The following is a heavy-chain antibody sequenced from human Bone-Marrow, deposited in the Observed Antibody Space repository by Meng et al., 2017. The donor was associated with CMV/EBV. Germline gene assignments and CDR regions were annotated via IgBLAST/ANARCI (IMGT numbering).Heavy chain of an antibody. V-gene: IGHV1-2*02. D-gene: IGHD1-14*01. CDR1: GYTFTGYY. CDR3: AREAEGGHGMDV. J-gene: IGHJ6*01. CDR2: INPNSGGT. Sequence: ASVKVSCKASGYTFTGYYMHWVRQAPGQGLEWMGWINPNSGGTNYAQKFQGRVTMTRDTSISTAYMELSRLRSDDTAVYYCAREAEGGHGMDVWGQGTTVNVAS.